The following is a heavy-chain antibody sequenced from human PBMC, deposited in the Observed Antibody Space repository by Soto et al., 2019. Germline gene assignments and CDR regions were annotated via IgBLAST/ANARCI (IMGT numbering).Heavy chain of an antibody. Sequence: QLVESGGGVVQPGTSLRVSCVGSGFTFRSYVIHWVRQAPGKGLEWVALTSYDGSNKYYGDSVRGRFTISRDKSRNTVDLQMDSLRVEDTALYYCARWGTTGGLDVWGQGTLVSVSS. CDR1: GFTFRSYV. CDR3: ARWGTTGGLDV. V-gene: IGHV3-30*19. D-gene: IGHD3-16*01. J-gene: IGHJ1*01. CDR2: TSYDGSNK.